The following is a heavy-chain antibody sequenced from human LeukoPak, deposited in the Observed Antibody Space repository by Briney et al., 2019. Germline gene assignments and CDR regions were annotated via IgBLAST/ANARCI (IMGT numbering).Heavy chain of an antibody. V-gene: IGHV1-2*02. CDR3: AREISLAAAGTLDAFDI. CDR1: GYTFTGYY. CDR2: INPNSGGT. Sequence: GASVKVSCKASGYTFTGYYMHWVRQAPGQGLEWMGWINPNSGGTNYAQKFQGRVTMTRHTSITTAYMELSRLRSDDTAVYYCAREISLAAAGTLDAFDIWGQGTMVTVSS. J-gene: IGHJ3*02. D-gene: IGHD6-13*01.